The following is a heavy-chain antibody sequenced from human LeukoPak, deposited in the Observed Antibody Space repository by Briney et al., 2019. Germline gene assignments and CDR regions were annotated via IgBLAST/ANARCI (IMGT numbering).Heavy chain of an antibody. V-gene: IGHV4-34*01. Sequence: SETLSLTCAVYGGSFSGYYWSWIRQPPGKGLEWIGEINHSGSTNYNPSLKSRVTISVDTSKNQFSLKLSSVTAADTAVYYCARTPSRKSPKVDHWGQGTLVTVSS. D-gene: IGHD1-14*01. CDR3: ARTPSRKSPKVDH. CDR1: GGSFSGYY. CDR2: INHSGST. J-gene: IGHJ4*02.